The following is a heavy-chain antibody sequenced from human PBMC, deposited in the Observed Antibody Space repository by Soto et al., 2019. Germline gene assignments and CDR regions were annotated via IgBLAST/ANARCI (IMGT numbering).Heavy chain of an antibody. V-gene: IGHV1-3*01. Sequence: EASVKVSCKASGYTFTSYAMHWVRQAPGQRLEWMGWINAGNGNTKYSQKFQGRVTITRDTSASTAYMELSSLRSEDTAVYYCARDLWHPREAYYYDSSGYFGYWGQGTLVTVSS. D-gene: IGHD3-22*01. CDR2: INAGNGNT. CDR3: ARDLWHPREAYYYDSSGYFGY. J-gene: IGHJ4*02. CDR1: GYTFTSYA.